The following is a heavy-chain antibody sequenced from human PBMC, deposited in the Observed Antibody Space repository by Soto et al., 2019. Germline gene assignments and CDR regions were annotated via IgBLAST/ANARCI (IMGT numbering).Heavy chain of an antibody. D-gene: IGHD3-10*01. CDR2: ISYDGSNK. CDR1: GFTFSSYG. V-gene: IGHV3-30*18. Sequence: QVQLVESGGGVVQPGRSLRLSCAASGFTFSSYGMHWVRQAPGKGLEWVAVISYDGSNKYYADSVKGRFTISRDNSKNTLYLQMNSLRAEDTAVYYCAKTRSPMVRERWLYYYYYGMDVWGQGTTVTVSS. CDR3: AKTRSPMVRERWLYYYYYGMDV. J-gene: IGHJ6*02.